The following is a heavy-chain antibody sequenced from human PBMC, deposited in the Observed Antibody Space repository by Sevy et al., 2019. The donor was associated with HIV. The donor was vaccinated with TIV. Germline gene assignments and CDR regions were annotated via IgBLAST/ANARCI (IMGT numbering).Heavy chain of an antibody. J-gene: IGHJ3*02. D-gene: IGHD3-3*01. CDR3: AKGSGDAFDI. Sequence: GGSLRLSCAASGFTFSSYAMSWVRQAPGKGLEWVSAIRGSGGSTYYADCVKGRFTISRDNSKNTLYLQMNSLRAADTAVYYCAKGSGDAFDIWGQGTMVTVSS. CDR2: IRGSGGST. V-gene: IGHV3-23*01. CDR1: GFTFSSYA.